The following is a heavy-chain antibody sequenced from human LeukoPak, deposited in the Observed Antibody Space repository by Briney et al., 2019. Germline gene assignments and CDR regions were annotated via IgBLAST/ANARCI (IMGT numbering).Heavy chain of an antibody. J-gene: IGHJ4*02. Sequence: PGGSLRLSCAASGFTFSSYWMSWVRQAPGKGLEWVANIKQDGSEKYYVDSVKGRFTISRDNAKNSLYLQMNSLRAEDTALYYCAKSSSGYYSFDYWGQGTLVTVSS. CDR3: AKSSSGYYSFDY. CDR2: IKQDGSEK. CDR1: GFTFSSYW. V-gene: IGHV3-7*03. D-gene: IGHD3-22*01.